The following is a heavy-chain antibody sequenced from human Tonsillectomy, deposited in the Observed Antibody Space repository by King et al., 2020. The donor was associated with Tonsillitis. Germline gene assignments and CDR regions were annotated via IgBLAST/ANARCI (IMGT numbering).Heavy chain of an antibody. V-gene: IGHV4-59*01. CDR1: GGSISSYY. D-gene: IGHD3-22*01. Sequence: QLQESGPGLVKPSETLSLTCTVSGGSISSYYWSWIRQPPGKGLEWIGYIYYSGSTNYNPSLKSRVTISVDTAKNQFSLKLSSVTAADTAVYYWARGGGNYYDSSGYYTTSWFDPWGQGTLVTVSS. CDR2: IYYSGST. J-gene: IGHJ5*02. CDR3: ARGGGNYYDSSGYYTTSWFDP.